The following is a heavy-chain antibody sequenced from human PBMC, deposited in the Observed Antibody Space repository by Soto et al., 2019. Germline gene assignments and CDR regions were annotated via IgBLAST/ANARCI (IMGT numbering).Heavy chain of an antibody. D-gene: IGHD3-3*01. Sequence: PGGSLRLSCTASGFTFGDYAMSWFRQAPGKGLEWVGFIRSKAYGGTTEYAASVNGRFTISRDDSKSIAYLQMNSLKTEDTAVYYCTRVGQTTISGVVDVWGKGTTVTVSS. CDR3: TRVGQTTISGVVDV. J-gene: IGHJ6*04. CDR1: GFTFGDYA. CDR2: IRSKAYGGTT. V-gene: IGHV3-49*03.